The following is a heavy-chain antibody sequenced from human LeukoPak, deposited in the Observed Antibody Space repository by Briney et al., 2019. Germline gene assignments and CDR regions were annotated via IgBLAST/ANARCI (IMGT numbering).Heavy chain of an antibody. CDR3: AKESAGWYFHL. CDR1: GLTLSSYA. J-gene: IGHJ2*01. D-gene: IGHD6-13*01. V-gene: IGHV3-23*01. CDR2: TSGSGGNT. Sequence: PGGSLTLSCAVSGLTLSSYAMTWVRQAPGKGLEWVSDTSGSGGNTYYADSVKGRFTTSTDHSKNTLYLQMNSLIGEDTGVYYCAKESAGWYFHLWVRGTLVTVSS.